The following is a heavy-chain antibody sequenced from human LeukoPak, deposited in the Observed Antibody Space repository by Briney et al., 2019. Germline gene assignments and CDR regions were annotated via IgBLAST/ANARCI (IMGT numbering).Heavy chain of an antibody. V-gene: IGHV3-53*01. Sequence: PGGSLRLSCAASGFTVSSNYMSWVRQAPGKGLEWVSVIYSGGGTYHAGSVKGRFAISRDNAKNSLYLQMNSLRAEDTALYYCAREVSEGFDFWGQGTLVTVSS. CDR1: GFTVSSNY. CDR3: AREVSEGFDF. CDR2: IYSGGGT. J-gene: IGHJ4*02. D-gene: IGHD3-22*01.